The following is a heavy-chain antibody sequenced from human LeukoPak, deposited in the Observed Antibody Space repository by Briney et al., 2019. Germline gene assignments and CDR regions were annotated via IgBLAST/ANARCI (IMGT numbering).Heavy chain of an antibody. Sequence: PGRSLRLSCAASGFTFDDYAMHWVRQAPGKGLEWVSGISWNSGSIGYADSVKGRFTISRDNAKNSLYLQMNSLRAEDTALYYCAKDLDSLTSGYGAGAFDIWGQGTMVTVSS. D-gene: IGHD3-22*01. CDR3: AKDLDSLTSGYGAGAFDI. J-gene: IGHJ3*02. V-gene: IGHV3-9*01. CDR1: GFTFDDYA. CDR2: ISWNSGSI.